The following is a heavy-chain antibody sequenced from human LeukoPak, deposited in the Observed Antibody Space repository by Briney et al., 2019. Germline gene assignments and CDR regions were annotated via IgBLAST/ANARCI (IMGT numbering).Heavy chain of an antibody. J-gene: IGHJ3*02. D-gene: IGHD1-26*01. CDR1: GYTFTGYY. Sequence: ASVKVSCKASGYTFTGYYMHWVRQAPGQGLEWMGWINPNSGGTNYAQKFQGRVTMTRDTSISTAYMELSRLRSDDTAVYYCARRVGLDDAFDIWGQGTMVTVSS. CDR3: ARRVGLDDAFDI. V-gene: IGHV1-2*02. CDR2: INPNSGGT.